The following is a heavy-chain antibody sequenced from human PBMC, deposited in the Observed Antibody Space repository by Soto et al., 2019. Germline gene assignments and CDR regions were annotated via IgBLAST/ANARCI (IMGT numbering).Heavy chain of an antibody. CDR3: ATRSPSFDF. J-gene: IGHJ4*02. CDR1: GYTFTTYG. Sequence: ASVKVSCKTSGYTFTTYGIAWVRQAPGQGLEWMGWISTSKGNTNYAQKFQGRVTMTADTSTSTAYMELRSLRSDDTAVYYCATRSPSFDFWGQGTLVTVSS. CDR2: ISTSKGNT. V-gene: IGHV1-18*01.